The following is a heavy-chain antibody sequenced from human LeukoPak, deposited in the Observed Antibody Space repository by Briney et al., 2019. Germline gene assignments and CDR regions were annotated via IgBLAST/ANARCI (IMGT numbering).Heavy chain of an antibody. CDR2: ISAYNGNT. CDR3: ARDLNPYYDSSGYIDY. D-gene: IGHD3-22*01. Sequence: ASVKVSCKASGYTFTSYGISWVRQAPGQGLEWMGWISAYNGNTNYAQKLQGRVTTTTDTSTSTAYMELRSLRSDDTAVYYCARDLNPYYDSSGYIDYWGQGTLVTVSS. CDR1: GYTFTSYG. V-gene: IGHV1-18*01. J-gene: IGHJ4*02.